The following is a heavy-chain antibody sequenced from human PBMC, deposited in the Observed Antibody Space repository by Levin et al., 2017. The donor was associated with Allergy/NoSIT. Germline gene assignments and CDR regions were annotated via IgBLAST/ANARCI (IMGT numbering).Heavy chain of an antibody. CDR2: INHSGST. CDR3: ARDGYSRGWYHY. D-gene: IGHD6-19*01. V-gene: IGHV4-34*01. Sequence: SETLSLTFAVYGGSFSGYYWSWIRQPPGKGLEWIGEINHSGSTNYNPSLKSRVTISVDTSKNQFSLKLSSVTAADTAVYYCARDGYSRGWYHYWGQGTLVTVSS. J-gene: IGHJ4*02. CDR1: GGSFSGYY.